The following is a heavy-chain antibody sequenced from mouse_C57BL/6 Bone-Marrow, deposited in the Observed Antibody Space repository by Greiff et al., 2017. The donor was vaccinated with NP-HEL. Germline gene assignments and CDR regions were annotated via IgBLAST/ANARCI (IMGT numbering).Heavy chain of an antibody. CDR3: ARNYYGSSYYAMDY. CDR1: GFSLTSYG. D-gene: IGHD1-1*01. CDR2: IWSGGST. Sequence: VMLVESGPGLVQPSQSLSITCTVSGFSLTSYGVHWVRQSPGKGLEWLGVIWSGGSTDYNAAFISRLSISKDNSKSKVFFKMNSLQADDTAIYYCARNYYGSSYYAMDYWGQGTSVTVSS. J-gene: IGHJ4*01. V-gene: IGHV2-2*01.